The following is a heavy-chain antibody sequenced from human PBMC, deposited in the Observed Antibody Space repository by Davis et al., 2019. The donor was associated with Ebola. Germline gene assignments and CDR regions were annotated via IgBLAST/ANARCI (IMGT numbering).Heavy chain of an antibody. CDR2: IKQDGSQK. V-gene: IGHV3-7*03. Sequence: GGSLRLSCAASGFTFSSYWMSWVRQAPGKGLEWVANIKQDGSQKYYVDSVKGRFTISSDNAKNSLYLQMNSLRAEDTAVYYCARETTSFGELFYYYYGMDVWGQGTTVTVSS. D-gene: IGHD3-10*01. CDR1: GFTFSSYW. CDR3: ARETTSFGELFYYYYGMDV. J-gene: IGHJ6*02.